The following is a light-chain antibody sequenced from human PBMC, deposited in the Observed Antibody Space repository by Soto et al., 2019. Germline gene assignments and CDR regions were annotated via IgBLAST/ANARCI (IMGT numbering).Light chain of an antibody. Sequence: DTQMTQSPSTLSASRGDRFTITCRASQSISSYLTWYQQKPGKAPKLLIYAAYNLQGGVPSRFSGSGSGTDFTLTISSLQPEDFAAYYCQQSYDMPWTFGQGTKVDIK. V-gene: IGKV1-39*01. J-gene: IGKJ1*01. CDR3: QQSYDMPWT. CDR1: QSISSY. CDR2: AAY.